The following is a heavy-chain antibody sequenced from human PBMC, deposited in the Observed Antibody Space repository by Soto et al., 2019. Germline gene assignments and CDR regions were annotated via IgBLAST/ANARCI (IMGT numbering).Heavy chain of an antibody. CDR3: ARDPSHLRIAAAGKGVDY. V-gene: IGHV1-18*01. Sequence: GASVKVSCKASGYTFTSYGSIWVRQAPGQGLEWMGWISAYNGNTNYAQKLQGRVTMTTDTSTSTAYMELRSLRSDDTAVYYCARDPSHLRIAAAGKGVDYWGQGTLVTVSS. CDR2: ISAYNGNT. J-gene: IGHJ4*02. CDR1: GYTFTSYG. D-gene: IGHD6-13*01.